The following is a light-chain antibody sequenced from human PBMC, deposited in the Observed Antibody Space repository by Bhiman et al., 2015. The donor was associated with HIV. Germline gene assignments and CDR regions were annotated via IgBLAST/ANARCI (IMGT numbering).Light chain of an antibody. J-gene: IGLJ2*01. CDR3: QAWDSTTGGV. V-gene: IGLV3-25*02. Sequence: SYELTQPPSVSVSPGQTARITCSGDALPKQYAYWYQQKPGQAPVLAIYRDTERPSGIPERFSGSNSGNTATLSISGTQAMDEADYYCQAWDSTTGGVFGGGTKLTVL. CDR1: ALPKQY. CDR2: RDT.